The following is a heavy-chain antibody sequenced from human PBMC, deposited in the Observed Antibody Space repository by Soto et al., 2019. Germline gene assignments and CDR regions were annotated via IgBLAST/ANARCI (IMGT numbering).Heavy chain of an antibody. Sequence: EVQLVESGGGLVKPGGSLRLSCAASGFTFSSYSMNWVRQAPGKGLEWVSSISSSSSYIYYADSVKGRFTISRDNANSSLYLQMNSLRAEDTAVYYCARGPGYSYGYYYFDYWGQGTLVTVSS. J-gene: IGHJ4*02. CDR2: ISSSSSYI. CDR1: GFTFSSYS. V-gene: IGHV3-21*01. D-gene: IGHD5-18*01. CDR3: ARGPGYSYGYYYFDY.